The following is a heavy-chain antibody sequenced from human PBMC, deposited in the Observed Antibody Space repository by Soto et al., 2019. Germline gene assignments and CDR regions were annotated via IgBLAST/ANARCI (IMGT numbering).Heavy chain of an antibody. CDR1: GFTFTSYW. Sequence: EVQLVESGGGLVQPGGSLRLSCAASGFTFTSYWMTWARQAPGKGLEWVANIKQDGSAKNYVDSVKGRFTISRDNAKKSLYLQMNRLRAEDTGVYYCARAAVRDAYIGDWGQGTLVTVSS. V-gene: IGHV3-7*01. CDR3: ARAAVRDAYIGD. J-gene: IGHJ4*02. D-gene: IGHD3-3*01. CDR2: IKQDGSAK.